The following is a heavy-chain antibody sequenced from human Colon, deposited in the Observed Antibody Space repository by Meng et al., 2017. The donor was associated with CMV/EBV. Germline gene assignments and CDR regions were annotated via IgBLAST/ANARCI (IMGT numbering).Heavy chain of an antibody. D-gene: IGHD5-12*01. CDR3: ARGGLPEVYYYYGMDV. V-gene: IGHV3-21*01. J-gene: IGHJ6*02. CDR1: GFSVSRNY. CDR2: ISSSSSYI. Sequence: GGSLRLSCAASGFSVSRNYVSWVRQAPGKGLEWVSSISSSSSYIYYADSVKGRFTISRDNAKNSLYLQMNSLRAEDTAVYYCARGGLPEVYYYYGMDVWGQGTTVTVSS.